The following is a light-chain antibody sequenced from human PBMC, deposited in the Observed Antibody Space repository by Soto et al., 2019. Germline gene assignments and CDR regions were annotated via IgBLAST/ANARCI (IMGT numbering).Light chain of an antibody. CDR2: TAS. CDR1: QGIRSA. V-gene: IGKV1-6*01. Sequence: AIQMTQSPSSLSASVGDRVTITCRASQGIRSALGWYQQKPGKAPNLLIYTASTLQSGVPSRFSGSGSGTDLTLTISSLQPEDFATYYCIQDYNYPLTFGGGTRVEIK. CDR3: IQDYNYPLT. J-gene: IGKJ4*01.